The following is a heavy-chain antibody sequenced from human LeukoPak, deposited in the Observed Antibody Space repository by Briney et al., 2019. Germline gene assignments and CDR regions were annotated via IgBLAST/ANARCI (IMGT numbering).Heavy chain of an antibody. Sequence: QSGGSLRLSCAASGFTFSSYWMHWVRQAPGKGLVWVSRINSDGSSTRYADSVKGRFTISRDNAKNTLYLQMNGLRAEDTAVYYCTRGQWLALKSPDIWGQGTMVTVSS. J-gene: IGHJ3*02. V-gene: IGHV3-74*01. CDR2: INSDGSST. CDR3: TRGQWLALKSPDI. D-gene: IGHD6-19*01. CDR1: GFTFSSYW.